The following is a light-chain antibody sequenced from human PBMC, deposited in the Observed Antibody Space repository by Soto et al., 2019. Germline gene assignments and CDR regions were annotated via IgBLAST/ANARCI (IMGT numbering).Light chain of an antibody. V-gene: IGKV1-39*01. CDR2: TAS. CDR3: EQSYTIPRT. J-gene: IGKJ4*02. Sequence: DIQMTQSPSSLSASVGDRVTSTCRASQTISSTLNWYQQKPGKAPKVLIYTASSLDSGVPSRFSGSRSGTGFTLTVSSLEPEDFAIYYWEQSYTIPRTFGRGPKVDIK. CDR1: QTISST.